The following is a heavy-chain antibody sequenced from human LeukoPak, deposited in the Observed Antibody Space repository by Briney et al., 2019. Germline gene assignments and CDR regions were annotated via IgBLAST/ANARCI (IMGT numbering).Heavy chain of an antibody. CDR2: IYYSGST. V-gene: IGHV4-59*01. D-gene: IGHD3-10*01. Sequence: SETLSLTCTVSGGSISSYYWSWIRQPPGKGLEYVGYIYYSGSTYYNPSLKSRVTISVDTSKNQFSLKLSSVTAADTAVYYCARAGYYYGSGSYYNTPRFDYWGQGTLVTVSS. CDR3: ARAGYYYGSGSYYNTPRFDY. J-gene: IGHJ4*02. CDR1: GGSISSYY.